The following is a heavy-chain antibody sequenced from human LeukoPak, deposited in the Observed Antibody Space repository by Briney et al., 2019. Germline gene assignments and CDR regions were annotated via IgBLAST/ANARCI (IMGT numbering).Heavy chain of an antibody. CDR1: GGSISSYY. CDR2: IYYSGST. V-gene: IGHV4-59*08. D-gene: IGHD2-2*01. Sequence: PSETLSLTCTVSGGSISSYYWSWIRQPPGKGLEWIGYIYYSGSTNYNPSLKSRVTISVDTSKNQFSLKLSSVTAADTAVYYCARHTSWDYYYGMDVWGQGTTVTVSS. J-gene: IGHJ6*02. CDR3: ARHTSWDYYYGMDV.